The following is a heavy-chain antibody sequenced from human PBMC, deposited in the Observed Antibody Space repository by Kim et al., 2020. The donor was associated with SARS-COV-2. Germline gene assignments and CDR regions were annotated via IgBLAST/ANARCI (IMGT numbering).Heavy chain of an antibody. J-gene: IGHJ4*02. CDR3: AKARGSGTYTFDY. Sequence: GGSLRLSCAASGFTFSNYWMHWVRQGPGKGLVWVSSINKDGSSISYADSVKGRFTVSRDNAKNTLYLQMNSLRAEDTAVYYCAKARGSGTYTFDYWGQGT. CDR2: INKDGSSI. D-gene: IGHD3-10*01. CDR1: GFTFSNYW. V-gene: IGHV3-74*01.